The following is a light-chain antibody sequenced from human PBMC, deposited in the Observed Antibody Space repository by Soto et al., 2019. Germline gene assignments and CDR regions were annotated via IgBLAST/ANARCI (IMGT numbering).Light chain of an antibody. J-gene: IGLJ3*02. Sequence: QYALTQPPSASGSPGQSVTISCTGTSSDVGGYNYVSWYQQHPGKAPKLMIYEVSKRPSGVPDRFSGSKSGNTASLTVSGLQAEDGADYYCSSYAGSNLVFGGGTKLTVL. CDR3: SSYAGSNLV. CDR2: EVS. CDR1: SSDVGGYNY. V-gene: IGLV2-8*01.